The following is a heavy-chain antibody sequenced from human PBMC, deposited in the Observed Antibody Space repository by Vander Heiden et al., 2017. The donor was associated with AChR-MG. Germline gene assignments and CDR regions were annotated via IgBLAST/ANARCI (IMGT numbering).Heavy chain of an antibody. Sequence: EVQLSESGGGLVQPGGSLRLSCAASGFTFSSYAMSWVRQAPGKGLEWVSTISGSGGSSYDADSVKGRFTISRDNSKNTLYLQMNSLRAEDTAVYHCARYCSSTSCYTGYYYYMDVWGKGTTVTVSS. J-gene: IGHJ6*03. D-gene: IGHD2-2*01. V-gene: IGHV3-23*01. CDR1: GFTFSSYA. CDR2: ISGSGGSS. CDR3: ARYCSSTSCYTGYYYYMDV.